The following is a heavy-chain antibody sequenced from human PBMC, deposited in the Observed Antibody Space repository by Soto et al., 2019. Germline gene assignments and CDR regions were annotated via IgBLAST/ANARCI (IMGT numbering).Heavy chain of an antibody. CDR2: INSGGSA. V-gene: IGHV4-39*01. J-gene: IGHJ4*02. Sequence: SETLSLTCTVSGGSIRSIDYYWGWIRQPPGEGLEWIGNINSGGSAYYNPSLKSRVTISVDTSKSQFSLKLSSVTAADTAVYYCARQRSQTPTEEFWGQGTLVTVSS. CDR1: GGSIRSIDYY. CDR3: ARQRSQTPTEEF.